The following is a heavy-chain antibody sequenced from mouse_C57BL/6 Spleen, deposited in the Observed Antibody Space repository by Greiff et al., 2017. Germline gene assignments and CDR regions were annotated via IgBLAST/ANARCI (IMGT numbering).Heavy chain of an antibody. CDR1: GFTFSSYA. CDR3: ARDDYDDYYAMDY. J-gene: IGHJ4*01. CDR2: ISDGGSYT. D-gene: IGHD2-4*01. Sequence: EVKLVESGGGLVKPGGSLKLSCAASGFTFSSYAMSWVRQTPEKRLEWVATISDGGSYTYYPDNVKGRFTISRDNAKNNLYLQMSHLKSEDTAMYYCARDDYDDYYAMDYWGQGTSVTVSS. V-gene: IGHV5-4*01.